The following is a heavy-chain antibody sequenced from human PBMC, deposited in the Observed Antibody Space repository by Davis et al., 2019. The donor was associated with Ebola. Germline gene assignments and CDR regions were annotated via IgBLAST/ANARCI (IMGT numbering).Heavy chain of an antibody. J-gene: IGHJ4*02. CDR2: VSGRATTI. CDR1: GFTFNKYA. V-gene: IGHV3-23*01. CDR3: AKNLFGRSSFGEF. Sequence: GESLKISCAASGFTFNKYAMRCVRQPLGKGLEWVSVVSGRATTIYYADSVKGRFTISRDNAKNTLYLQMNSLRAEDTAVYYCAKNLFGRSSFGEFWGQGTLGTVSS. D-gene: IGHD3-10*01.